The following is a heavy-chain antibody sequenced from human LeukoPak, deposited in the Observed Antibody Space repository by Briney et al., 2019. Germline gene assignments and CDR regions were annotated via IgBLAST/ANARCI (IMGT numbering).Heavy chain of an antibody. V-gene: IGHV4-39*07. CDR3: ARSWRRDTAMNYYYGMDV. D-gene: IGHD5-18*01. J-gene: IGHJ6*02. Sequence: PSETLSLTCTVSGGSISSYYWGWIRQPPGKGLEWIGSIYYSGSTYYNPSLKSRVTISVDTSKNQFSLKLSSVTAADTAVYYCARSWRRDTAMNYYYGMDVWGQGTTVTVSS. CDR1: GGSISSYY. CDR2: IYYSGST.